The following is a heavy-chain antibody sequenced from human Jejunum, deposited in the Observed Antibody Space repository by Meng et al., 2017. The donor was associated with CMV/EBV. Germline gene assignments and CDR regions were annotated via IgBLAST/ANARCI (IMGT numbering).Heavy chain of an antibody. J-gene: IGHJ4*02. CDR2: ITGSSSSI. V-gene: IGHV3-48*04. D-gene: IGHD1-1*01. CDR1: AFSFSTYN. CDR3: ARDWNCDY. Sequence: SCAASAFSFSTYNMTWVRQAPGKELEWVSYITGSSSSIYYADSVKGRFTISRDNAKNSLYLQMNSLRAEDTAVYYCARDWNCDYWGQGTLVTVSS.